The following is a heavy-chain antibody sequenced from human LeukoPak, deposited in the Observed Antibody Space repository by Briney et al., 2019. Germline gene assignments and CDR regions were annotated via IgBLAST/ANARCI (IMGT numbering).Heavy chain of an antibody. Sequence: GGTLSLSGAASGFTFSSYSMNWVRQAPGKGLEWVSYISISGSTIFYADSVKGRFTISRDNAKNSLYLQMNSLRDEDTAVYYCARDYGGSSPFDYWGQGTLVTVSS. CDR2: ISISGSTI. CDR3: ARDYGGSSPFDY. J-gene: IGHJ4*02. D-gene: IGHD4-23*01. CDR1: GFTFSSYS. V-gene: IGHV3-48*02.